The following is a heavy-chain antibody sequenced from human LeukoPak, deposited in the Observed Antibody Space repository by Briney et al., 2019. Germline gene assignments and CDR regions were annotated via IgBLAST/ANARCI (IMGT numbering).Heavy chain of an antibody. CDR3: ARGRLPAAFDP. Sequence: KPSETLSLTCAVYGGSFSGYYWSWIRQPPGKGLEWIGEINHSGSTNYNPSLMSRVTISVDTSKNQFSLKLSSVTAADTAVYYCARGRLPAAFDPWGQGTLVTVSS. V-gene: IGHV4-34*01. CDR1: GGSFSGYY. CDR2: INHSGST. D-gene: IGHD2-2*01. J-gene: IGHJ5*02.